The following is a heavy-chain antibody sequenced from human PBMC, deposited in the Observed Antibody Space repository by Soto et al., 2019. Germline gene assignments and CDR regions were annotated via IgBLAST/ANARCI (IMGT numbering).Heavy chain of an antibody. D-gene: IGHD2-15*01. V-gene: IGHV4-59*01. Sequence: QVQLQESGPGLVKPSETLSLTCTVSGGSITGYYWSWIRQPPGKGLEWIGYIYYTGSTDHNPSLKSRVTISLDTSKTQVSLQLTSVPAADTAVYYCAAAPRYWGQGTLVTVSS. CDR3: AAAPRY. CDR1: GGSITGYY. J-gene: IGHJ4*02. CDR2: IYYTGST.